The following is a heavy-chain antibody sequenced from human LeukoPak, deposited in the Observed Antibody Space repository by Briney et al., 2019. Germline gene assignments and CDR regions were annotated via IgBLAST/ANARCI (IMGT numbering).Heavy chain of an antibody. V-gene: IGHV4-34*01. D-gene: IGHD3-9*01. CDR1: GGSFSGYY. Sequence: SETLSLTCAVYGGSFSGYYWSWIRQPPGKGLEWIGEISHGGSTNYNPSLKSRVTISVDTPKNQFSLNLSSVTAADIAVCYCASRPYNILTGSNDYWGQGTLVTVSS. J-gene: IGHJ4*02. CDR2: ISHGGST. CDR3: ASRPYNILTGSNDY.